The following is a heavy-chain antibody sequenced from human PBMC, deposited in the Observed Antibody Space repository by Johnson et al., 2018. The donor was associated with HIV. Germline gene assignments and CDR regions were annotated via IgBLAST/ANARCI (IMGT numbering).Heavy chain of an antibody. Sequence: QVQLVEYGGGVVQPGRSLRLSCAASGFTFSSYGMHWVRQAPGKGLEWVAVISYDGSNKYYADSVKGRFTISRDNSKNTLYLQMNSLRAEDTAVYYCARASVSSPRYSSSSDDAFDIWGQGTMVTVSS. CDR1: GFTFSSYG. V-gene: IGHV3-30*19. CDR2: ISYDGSNK. CDR3: ARASVSSPRYSSSSDDAFDI. J-gene: IGHJ3*02. D-gene: IGHD6-6*01.